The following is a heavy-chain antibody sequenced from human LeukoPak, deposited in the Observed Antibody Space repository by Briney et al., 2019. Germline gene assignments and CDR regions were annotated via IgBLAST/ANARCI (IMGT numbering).Heavy chain of an antibody. Sequence: GRSLRLSCAASGFTFSSYGMHWVRQAPGKGLEWVAVISYDGSNKYYADSVKGRFTISRDNSKNTLYLQMNSLRAEDTAVYYCAKTGLDFAFDIWGQGTMVTVSS. CDR1: GFTFSSYG. CDR2: ISYDGSNK. V-gene: IGHV3-30*18. J-gene: IGHJ3*02. CDR3: AKTGLDFAFDI.